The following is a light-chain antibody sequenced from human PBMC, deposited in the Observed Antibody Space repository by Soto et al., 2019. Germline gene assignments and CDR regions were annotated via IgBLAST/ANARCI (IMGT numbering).Light chain of an antibody. CDR1: QSVSSSY. J-gene: IGKJ2*01. CDR3: QQYGSSPPDT. CDR2: GAS. V-gene: IGKV3-20*01. Sequence: EIVLTQSPGTLSLSPGERATLSCRASQSVSSSYLAWYQQKPGQAPRLLIYGASSRATGIPDRFSGSGSGTDFTLTVSRLEPEDFAGYYCQQYGSSPPDTFGQGTKLDIK.